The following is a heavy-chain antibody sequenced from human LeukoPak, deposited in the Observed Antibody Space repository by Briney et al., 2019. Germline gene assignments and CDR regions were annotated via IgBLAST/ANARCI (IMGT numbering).Heavy chain of an antibody. J-gene: IGHJ4*02. V-gene: IGHV3-30*04. CDR2: ISHDGSNK. Sequence: GGSLRLSCAPSGFSFNNYAMHWVRQAPGKGLEWVAVISHDGSNKYYGDSVKGRFTISRDNSKNTVYLQMNSLRAEDTAVYYCARVRSRSSPRSAFEYWGQGTLVTVSS. CDR3: ARVRSRSSPRSAFEY. CDR1: GFSFNNYA.